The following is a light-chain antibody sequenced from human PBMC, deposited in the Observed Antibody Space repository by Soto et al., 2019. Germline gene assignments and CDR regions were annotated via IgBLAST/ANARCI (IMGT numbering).Light chain of an antibody. Sequence: QSALTQPASVSGSPGQSITISCTGTSSDVGGYNYVSWYQQHPGKAPKLMIYDVSNRPSGVSNRFSGSKSGNTASLTISGLQAEDEADYSFSSYTSGSFYVFGTGTKVTVL. J-gene: IGLJ1*01. CDR3: SSYTSGSFYV. V-gene: IGLV2-14*01. CDR1: SSDVGGYNY. CDR2: DVS.